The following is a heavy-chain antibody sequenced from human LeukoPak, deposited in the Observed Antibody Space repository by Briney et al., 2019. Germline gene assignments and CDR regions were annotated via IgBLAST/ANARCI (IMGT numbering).Heavy chain of an antibody. V-gene: IGHV5-51*01. J-gene: IGHJ4*02. D-gene: IGHD1-26*01. CDR1: EYSFATYW. CDR2: IYPSDSDT. Sequence: GESLKISCQGSEYSFATYWIAWLRQMPGKGLEWMGIIYPSDSDTRYSPSFQGQVTISADKSVRTAYLQWSSLKASDTAMYYCARPLQGIVGATGFDYWGQGTLVTVSS. CDR3: ARPLQGIVGATGFDY.